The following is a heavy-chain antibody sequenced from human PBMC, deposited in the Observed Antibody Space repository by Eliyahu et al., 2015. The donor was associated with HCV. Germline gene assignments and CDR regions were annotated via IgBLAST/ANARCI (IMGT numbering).Heavy chain of an antibody. CDR2: IDRSDGSA. D-gene: IGHD2-2*01. V-gene: IGHV1-46*04. CDR1: GYTFTSYY. J-gene: IGHJ4*02. Sequence: QVQLVQSGTEVKKPGASVKVSCKASGYTFTSYYMHWVRQAPGQGLEWMGRIDRSDGSALYAQKLQGRVTITRDTSTSTLYIEVSSLRIEDTAVYYCARDSDAWAFDYWGQGTLVTVSS. CDR3: ARDSDAWAFDY.